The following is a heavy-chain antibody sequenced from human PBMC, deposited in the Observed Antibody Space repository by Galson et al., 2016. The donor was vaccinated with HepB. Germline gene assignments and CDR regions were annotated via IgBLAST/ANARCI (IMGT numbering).Heavy chain of an antibody. V-gene: IGHV3-30*18. Sequence: SLRLSCAASGFSFNIYAIHWVRQAPGKGLEWVTVISYDGSKEYYADSVKGRFTISRDNFKNTVYLQMRGLRVEDTAVYYCANTSTRELRGTGSFDVWGRGTMVTVSS. CDR3: ANTSTRELRGTGSFDV. CDR2: ISYDGSKE. D-gene: IGHD3-10*01. CDR1: GFSFNIYA. J-gene: IGHJ3*01.